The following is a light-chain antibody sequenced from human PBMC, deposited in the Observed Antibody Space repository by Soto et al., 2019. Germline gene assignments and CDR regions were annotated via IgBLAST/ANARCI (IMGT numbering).Light chain of an antibody. CDR1: QMIIIAY. CDR3: QQYGSLPIT. J-gene: IGKJ5*01. Sequence: EIVLTQSPGILSLSPGERATLSCRSSQMIIIAYIAWYQQKPGQTPSLLIYGPPTRAAGIPDRFSGSGSGTDFTLTINRLESEDFAVYCCQQYGSLPITFGQGTRLEIK. V-gene: IGKV3-20*01. CDR2: GPP.